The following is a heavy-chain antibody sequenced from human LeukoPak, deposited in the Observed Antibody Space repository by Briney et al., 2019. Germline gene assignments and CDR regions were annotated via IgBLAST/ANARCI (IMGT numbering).Heavy chain of an antibody. V-gene: IGHV3-15*01. D-gene: IGHD6-13*01. CDR1: GFTFSNAW. CDR2: IKSKTDGGTT. Sequence: GGSLRLSCAASGFTFSNAWMSWVRQAPGKGLEWVGRIKSKTDGGTTDYAAPVKGRFTISRDDSKNTLYLQMNSLKTEDTAVYYCTTDDLEQQLATFDYWGQGTLVTVSS. CDR3: TTDDLEQQLATFDY. J-gene: IGHJ4*02.